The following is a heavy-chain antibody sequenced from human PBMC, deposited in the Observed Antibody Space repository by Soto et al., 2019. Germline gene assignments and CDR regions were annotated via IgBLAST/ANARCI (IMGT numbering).Heavy chain of an antibody. CDR2: IIPIFGTA. D-gene: IGHD4-4*01. CDR1: GGTFSSYA. CDR3: ARYSNYPANWFDP. J-gene: IGHJ5*02. Sequence: SVEVSCKASGGTFSSYAISWVRQAPGQGLEWMGGIIPIFGTANYAQKFQGRVTITADESTSTAYMELSSLRSEDTAVYYCARYSNYPANWFDPWGQGTLVTVS. V-gene: IGHV1-69*13.